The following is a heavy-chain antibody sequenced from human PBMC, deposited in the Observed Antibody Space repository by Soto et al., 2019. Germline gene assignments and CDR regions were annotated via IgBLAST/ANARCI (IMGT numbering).Heavy chain of an antibody. CDR2: ISAYNGNT. J-gene: IGHJ5*02. CDR3: ARLLRYFDWFGWFDP. CDR1: GYTFTSYG. V-gene: IGHV1-18*01. Sequence: GASVKVSCKASGYTFTSYGISWVRQAPGQGLEWMGWISAYNGNTNYAQKLQGRVTMTTDTSTSTAYMELRSLRSDDTAVYYCARLLRYFDWFGWFDPWGQGTLVTVSS. D-gene: IGHD3-9*01.